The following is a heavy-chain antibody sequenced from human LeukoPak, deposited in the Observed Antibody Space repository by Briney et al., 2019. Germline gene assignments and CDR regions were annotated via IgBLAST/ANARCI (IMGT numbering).Heavy chain of an antibody. CDR2: IYDSGTT. Sequence: SQTLSLSCTVSVGSISISGSYCSSGRQHPGKGLGWVGYIYDSGTTSYNPSLKSRVTISVDTSKNQFSLELFSVTPADTAVYYCAREDYYESSGYLDYWGQGTLVTVSS. CDR3: AREDYYESSGYLDY. V-gene: IGHV4-31*03. D-gene: IGHD3-22*01. CDR1: VGSISISGSY. J-gene: IGHJ4*02.